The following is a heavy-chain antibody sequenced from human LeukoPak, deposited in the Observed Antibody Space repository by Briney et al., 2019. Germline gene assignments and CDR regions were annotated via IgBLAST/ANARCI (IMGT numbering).Heavy chain of an antibody. Sequence: GGSLSLSCAASGFTVSYNYMNWVRQAPGTGLEWVSVVYSGGSTYYADSVKGRFTTSRDNSKNTVYLQMNSLRAEDTAVYFCASGGSYGLLDYWGQGTLVTVSS. V-gene: IGHV3-53*01. J-gene: IGHJ4*02. CDR2: VYSGGST. D-gene: IGHD5-18*01. CDR3: ASGGSYGLLDY. CDR1: GFTVSYNY.